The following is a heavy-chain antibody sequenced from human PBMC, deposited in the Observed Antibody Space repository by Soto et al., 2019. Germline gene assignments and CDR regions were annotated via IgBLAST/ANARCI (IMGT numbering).Heavy chain of an antibody. J-gene: IGHJ6*02. CDR2: INPKSGGT. D-gene: IGHD3-10*01. Sequence: GASVKVSCKASGYTFTGYYMHWVRQAPGQGLEWMGWINPKSGGTNYAQKFQGRVTMTRDTSISTAYMELSRLRSDDTAVYYCARDGESETDGGYYYGMDXWGQGTTVTVS. V-gene: IGHV1-2*02. CDR1: GYTFTGYY. CDR3: ARDGESETDGGYYYGMDX.